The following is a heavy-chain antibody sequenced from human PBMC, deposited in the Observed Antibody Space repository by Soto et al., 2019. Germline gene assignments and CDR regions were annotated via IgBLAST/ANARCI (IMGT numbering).Heavy chain of an antibody. J-gene: IGHJ6*03. CDR2: INHSGST. D-gene: IGHD3-10*01. CDR3: ARGTPRLLWFGELRKDYYYMDV. Sequence: PSETLSLTCTVSGGTISSSSYYWGWIRQPPGKGLEWIREINHSGSTNYNPSLKSRVTISVDTSKNQFSLKLSSVTAADTAVYYCARGTPRLLWFGELRKDYYYMDVWGKGTTVTVSS. CDR1: GGTISSSSYY. V-gene: IGHV4-39*07.